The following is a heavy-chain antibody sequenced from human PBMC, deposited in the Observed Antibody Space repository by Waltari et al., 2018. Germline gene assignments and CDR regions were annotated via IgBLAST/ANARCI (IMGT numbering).Heavy chain of an antibody. CDR1: GFPSSTHS. D-gene: IGHD3-22*01. J-gene: IGHJ4*02. CDR3: ARDAYYSDSSGYHFDY. CDR2: ISGSSSTI. V-gene: IGHV3-48*04. Sequence: EVQPVESGGGLVQPGQSLRLSCAASGFPSSTHSINWVRQAPGKGLEWVSYISGSSSTIYYAGSVKGRFTISRDNAKNSLFLQMNSLRAEDTAVYYCARDAYYSDSSGYHFDYWGQGTLVAVSS.